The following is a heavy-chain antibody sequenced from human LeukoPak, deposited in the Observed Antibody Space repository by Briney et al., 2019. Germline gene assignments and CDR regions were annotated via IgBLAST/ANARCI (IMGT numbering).Heavy chain of an antibody. CDR2: ISYDGSNK. J-gene: IGHJ5*02. CDR3: ANFVEMAA. V-gene: IGHV3-30*18. Sequence: GGSLRLSCAASGFTFSSYGMHWVRQAPGKGLEWVAVISYDGSNKYYADSVKGRFTISRDNSKNTLYLQMNSLRAEDTAVYYCANFVEMAAWGQGTLVTVSS. D-gene: IGHD5-24*01. CDR1: GFTFSSYG.